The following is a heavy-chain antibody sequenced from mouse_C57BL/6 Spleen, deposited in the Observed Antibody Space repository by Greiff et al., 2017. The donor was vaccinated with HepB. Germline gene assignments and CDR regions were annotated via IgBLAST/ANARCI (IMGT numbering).Heavy chain of an antibody. Sequence: EVQLQESGPVLVKPGASVKMSCKASGYTFTDYYMNWVKQSHGKSLEWIGVINPYNGGTSYNQKFKGKATLTVDKSSSTAYMELNSLTSEDSAVYYCARGAQVLAYWGQGTLVTVSA. V-gene: IGHV1-19*01. CDR2: INPYNGGT. D-gene: IGHD3-2*02. J-gene: IGHJ3*01. CDR3: ARGAQVLAY. CDR1: GYTFTDYY.